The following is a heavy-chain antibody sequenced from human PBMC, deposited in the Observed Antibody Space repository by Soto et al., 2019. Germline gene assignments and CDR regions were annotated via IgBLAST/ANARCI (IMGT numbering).Heavy chain of an antibody. Sequence: PGGSLRLSCAASGFRFSDYYMSWIRQAPGKGLEWVSYIRSSDNTRYYADSVKGRFTISRDNAKNSLYLQMNSPRAEDTAVYYCARDLGYYASDGYFDYWGQGTLVTVS. J-gene: IGHJ4*02. D-gene: IGHD3-22*01. CDR1: GFRFSDYY. V-gene: IGHV3-11*01. CDR3: ARDLGYYASDGYFDY. CDR2: IRSSDNTR.